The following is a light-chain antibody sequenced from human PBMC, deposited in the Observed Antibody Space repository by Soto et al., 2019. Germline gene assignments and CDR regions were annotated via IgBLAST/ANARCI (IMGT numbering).Light chain of an antibody. J-gene: IGKJ1*01. Sequence: DIHMTHSPSTLPASVLDRVSVTCRSSQSISIWLAWYQQKPGKAPTLLMYDASNLQGGVPFRFSGSGSGTEFTLTISDLQPDDFATYYCQQYKSPPWTFGQGTKVDI. CDR2: DAS. V-gene: IGKV1-5*01. CDR3: QQYKSPPWT. CDR1: QSISIW.